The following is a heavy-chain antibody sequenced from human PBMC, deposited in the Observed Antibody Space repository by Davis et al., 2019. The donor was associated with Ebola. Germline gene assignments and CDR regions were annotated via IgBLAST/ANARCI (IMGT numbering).Heavy chain of an antibody. D-gene: IGHD6-19*01. CDR1: GFTFSSYW. CDR2: IKQDGSEK. CDR3: ARDNRTIAVAGTPWFDP. J-gene: IGHJ5*02. V-gene: IGHV3-7*01. Sequence: GESLKISCAASGFTFSSYWMSWVRQAPGKGLEWVANIKQDGSEKYYVDSVKGRFTISRDNAKNSLYLQMNSLRAEDTAVYYCARDNRTIAVAGTPWFDPWGQGTLVTVSS.